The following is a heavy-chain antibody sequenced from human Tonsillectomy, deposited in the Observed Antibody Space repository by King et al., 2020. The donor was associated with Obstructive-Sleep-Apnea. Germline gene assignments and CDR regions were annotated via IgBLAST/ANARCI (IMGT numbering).Heavy chain of an antibody. CDR2: IYARDSFT. Sequence: QLVQSGAEVKKPGESLRISCKGSGYSFPSYWISWVRQMPGKGLEWLGGIYARDSFTNYSPSFQGHVTIPADKSISTAYLQWSSLKASDTAMYYCARLGITMIRGPTDYWGQGTLVTASS. V-gene: IGHV5-10-1*03. J-gene: IGHJ4*02. D-gene: IGHD3-10*01. CDR3: ARLGITMIRGPTDY. CDR1: GYSFPSYW.